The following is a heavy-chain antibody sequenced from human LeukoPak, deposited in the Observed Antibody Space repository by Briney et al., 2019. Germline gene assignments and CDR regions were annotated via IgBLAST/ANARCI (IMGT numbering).Heavy chain of an antibody. Sequence: GGSLRLSCAASGFTFSSYWMHWFRQAPGKGLVWVSHINTDGSGTSYADSVKGRLTISRDNAKNTLYLQMNSLRAEDTGIYYCVRDLGTDDYWGQGILVTVSS. CDR1: GFTFSSYW. V-gene: IGHV3-74*01. J-gene: IGHJ4*02. D-gene: IGHD7-27*01. CDR2: INTDGSGT. CDR3: VRDLGTDDY.